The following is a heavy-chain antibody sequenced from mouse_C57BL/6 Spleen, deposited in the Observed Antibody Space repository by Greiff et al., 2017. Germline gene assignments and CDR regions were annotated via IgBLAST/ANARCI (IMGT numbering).Heavy chain of an antibody. CDR1: GYTFTSYW. Sequence: QVQLQQPGAELVKPGASVKMSCKASGYTFTSYWITWVKQRPGQGLEWIGDIYPGSGSTTYNEKFKSKATLTVDTSSSTAYMQLSSLASEDSSVYYCANRVFDYWGIGTTLTVSS. J-gene: IGHJ2*01. CDR3: ANRVFDY. V-gene: IGHV1-55*01. CDR2: IYPGSGST.